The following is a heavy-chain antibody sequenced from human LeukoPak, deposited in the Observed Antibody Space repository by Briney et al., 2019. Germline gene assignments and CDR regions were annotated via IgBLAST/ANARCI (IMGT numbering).Heavy chain of an antibody. Sequence: LAGGSLRLSCAASGFTFSSYAMPWVRQAPGKGLEWVAVISYDGSNKYYADSVKGRFTISRDNSKNTLYLQMNSLRAEDTAVYYCARAPIEYSSSWDYWGQGTLVTVSS. J-gene: IGHJ4*02. D-gene: IGHD6-6*01. CDR3: ARAPIEYSSSWDY. V-gene: IGHV3-30-3*01. CDR1: GFTFSSYA. CDR2: ISYDGSNK.